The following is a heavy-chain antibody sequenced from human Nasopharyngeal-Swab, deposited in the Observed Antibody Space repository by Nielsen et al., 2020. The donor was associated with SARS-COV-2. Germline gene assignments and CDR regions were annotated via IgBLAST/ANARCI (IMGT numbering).Heavy chain of an antibody. CDR2: ISYDGSNK. CDR3: ARDADQGKVVATPWYYYGMDV. Sequence: SLKISCAASGFTFSNYVMHWVRQAPGKGLEWVAVISYDGSNKNYADSVKGRFTISRDNSKNTLYLQMNSLRAEDPAMYYCARDADQGKVVATPWYYYGMDVWGQVTTVTVSS. D-gene: IGHD5-12*01. J-gene: IGHJ6*02. CDR1: GFTFSNYV. V-gene: IGHV3-30*04.